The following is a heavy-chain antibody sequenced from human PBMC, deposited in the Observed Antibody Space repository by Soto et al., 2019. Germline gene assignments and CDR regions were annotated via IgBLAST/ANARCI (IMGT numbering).Heavy chain of an antibody. CDR3: ARGRLDDFWSAYLYSLDS. D-gene: IGHD3-3*01. CDR2: IYYSGST. CDR1: GGSISSGDYY. Sequence: PSETLSLTCTVSGGSISSGDYYWSWIRQPPGKGLEWIGYIYYSGSTYYNPSLKSRVNMSLDTSKNQFSLKLSSVTAADTAVYYCARGRLDDFWSAYLYSLDSGGLGTLVTLSS. J-gene: IGHJ4*02. V-gene: IGHV4-30-4*01.